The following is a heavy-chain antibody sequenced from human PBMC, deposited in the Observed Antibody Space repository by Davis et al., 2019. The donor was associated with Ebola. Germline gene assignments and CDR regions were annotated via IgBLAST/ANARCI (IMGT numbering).Heavy chain of an antibody. Sequence: GESLKISCAASGFTFDDYAMHWVRQAPGKGLEWVALISGDGGSTYYADSVKGRFTISRDNSKNSLYLQMNSLGTEDTALYYCAKDGRSGGVGAFDIWGQGTMVTVSS. CDR1: GFTFDDYA. CDR3: AKDGRSGGVGAFDI. V-gene: IGHV3-43*02. J-gene: IGHJ3*02. D-gene: IGHD1-26*01. CDR2: ISGDGGST.